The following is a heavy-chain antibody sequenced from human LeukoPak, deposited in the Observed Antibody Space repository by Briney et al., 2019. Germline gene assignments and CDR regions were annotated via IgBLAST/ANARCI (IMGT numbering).Heavy chain of an antibody. V-gene: IGHV1-69*05. CDR2: IIPIFGTA. CDR3: AADLPPGYYDFWSGYYYGMDV. J-gene: IGHJ6*02. Sequence: SVKVSCKASGGTFSSYAISWVRQAPGQGLEWMGGIIPIFGTANYAQKFQERVTITRDMSTSTAYMELSSLRSEDTAVYYCAADLPPGYYDFWSGYYYGMDVWGQGTTVTVSS. CDR1: GGTFSSYA. D-gene: IGHD3-3*01.